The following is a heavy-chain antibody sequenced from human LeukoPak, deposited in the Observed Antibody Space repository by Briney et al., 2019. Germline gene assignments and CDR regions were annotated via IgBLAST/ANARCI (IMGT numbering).Heavy chain of an antibody. CDR3: ARVGSITIFGVASREFDP. CDR1: GYTFTSYG. J-gene: IGHJ5*02. Sequence: GASVKVSCKASGYTFTSYGISWVRQAPGQGLEWMGWISAYSGNTNYAQKLQGRVTMTTDTSTSTAYMELRSLRSDDTAVYYCARVGSITIFGVASREFDPWGQGTLVTVSS. CDR2: ISAYSGNT. V-gene: IGHV1-18*01. D-gene: IGHD3-3*01.